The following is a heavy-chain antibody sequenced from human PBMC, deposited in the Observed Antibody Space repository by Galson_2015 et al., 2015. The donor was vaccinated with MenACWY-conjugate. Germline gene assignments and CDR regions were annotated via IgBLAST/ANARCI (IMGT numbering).Heavy chain of an antibody. V-gene: IGHV3-21*05. Sequence: SLRLSCAASGFTLSTYSMSWVLQAPGKGLEWVSYINSRSSYIYNADSVKGRFTISRDNAKNSLYLQMNSLRVEDTAVYYCTRDLIRDEYVWGSYRRNSPSDDWGQGTLVTVS. CDR2: INSRSSYI. J-gene: IGHJ4*02. CDR1: GFTLSTYS. CDR3: TRDLIRDEYVWGSYRRNSPSDD. D-gene: IGHD3-16*02.